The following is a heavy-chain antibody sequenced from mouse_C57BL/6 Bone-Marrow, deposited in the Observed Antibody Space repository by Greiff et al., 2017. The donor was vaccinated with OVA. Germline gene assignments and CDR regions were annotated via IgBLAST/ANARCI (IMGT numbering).Heavy chain of an antibody. CDR1: GYTFTSYW. CDR2: IYPGSGST. D-gene: IGHD1-1*01. Sequence: VKLQQPGAELVKPGASVKMSCKASGYTFTSYWITWVKQRPGQGLEWSGDIYPGSGSTNYNEKFKSKATLTVDTSSSTSYMQLSSLTSEDSAVYYCARDYYGSSWYFYVWSTGTTVTVSS. CDR3: ARDYYGSSWYFYV. V-gene: IGHV1-55*01. J-gene: IGHJ1*03.